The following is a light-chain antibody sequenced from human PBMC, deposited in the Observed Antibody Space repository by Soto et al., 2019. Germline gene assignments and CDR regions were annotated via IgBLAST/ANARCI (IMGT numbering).Light chain of an antibody. Sequence: EIVMTQSPATLSVSPGERATLSCRASQSVSSNLAWYQQKPGQAPRLLIYGASTRATGIPARFSGSGSGTEFTLTISSLQSEDFAVYYCQQYNNWWATFGGG. CDR1: QSVSSN. V-gene: IGKV3-15*01. CDR3: QQYNNWWAT. J-gene: IGKJ4*01. CDR2: GAS.